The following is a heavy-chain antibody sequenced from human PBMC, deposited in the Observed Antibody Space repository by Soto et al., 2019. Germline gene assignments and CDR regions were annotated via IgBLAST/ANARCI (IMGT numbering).Heavy chain of an antibody. CDR1: GYTFTSYG. CDR3: ARDSDIVVVPAAPNFDY. J-gene: IGHJ4*02. CDR2: ISAYNGNT. V-gene: IGHV1-18*04. D-gene: IGHD2-2*01. Sequence: QVQLVQSGAEVKKPGASVKVSCKASGYTFTSYGISWVRQAPGQGLEWMGWISAYNGNTNYAQKLQGRVTMTTDTSTSTVYMELRSLRSDDTAVYYCARDSDIVVVPAAPNFDYWGQGTLVTVSS.